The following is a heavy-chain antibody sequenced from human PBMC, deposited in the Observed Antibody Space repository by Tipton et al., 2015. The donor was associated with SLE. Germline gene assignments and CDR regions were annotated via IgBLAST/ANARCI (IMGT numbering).Heavy chain of an antibody. V-gene: IGHV1-69*05. J-gene: IGHJ4*02. Sequence: QLVQSGAEVKKPGSSVKVSCKASGGTFSSYAISWVRQAPGQGLEWMGGIIPIFGTANYAQKFQGRVTITTDESTSTAYMELSSLSSEDTAVYYCAKYVGDFVVVIAKGLYYFDYWGQGTLVTVSS. D-gene: IGHD2-21*01. CDR3: AKYVGDFVVVIAKGLYYFDY. CDR2: IIPIFGTA. CDR1: GGTFSSYA.